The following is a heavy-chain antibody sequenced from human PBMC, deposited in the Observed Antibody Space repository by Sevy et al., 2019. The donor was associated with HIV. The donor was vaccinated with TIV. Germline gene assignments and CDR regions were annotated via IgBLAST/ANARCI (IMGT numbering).Heavy chain of an antibody. CDR3: AEGFISLAGTSNS. D-gene: IGHD1-1*01. CDR1: GFTFNNYA. J-gene: IGHJ5*02. Sequence: GGSLRLSCAASGFTFNNYAMNWVRQAPGKGLEWVSAISGSGATTFYADSVKGPFTISRDNPKKTLYLQMNSLRPEDTATYYCAEGFISLAGTSNSWGQGTLVSVSS. V-gene: IGHV3-23*01. CDR2: ISGSGATT.